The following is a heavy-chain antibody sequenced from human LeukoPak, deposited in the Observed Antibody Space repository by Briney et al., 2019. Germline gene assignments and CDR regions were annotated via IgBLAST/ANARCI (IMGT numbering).Heavy chain of an antibody. CDR3: AKGRSSSWYGDAFDI. V-gene: IGHV3-66*01. Sequence: PGGSLRLSCAASGFTVNRNYMSWVRQAPGKGLEWVSVLYSGGNAYYADSVKGRFSISRDNSKNTLYLQMNSLRAEDTAVYYCAKGRSSSWYGDAFDIWGQGTMVTVSS. D-gene: IGHD6-13*01. J-gene: IGHJ3*02. CDR1: GFTVNRNY. CDR2: LYSGGNA.